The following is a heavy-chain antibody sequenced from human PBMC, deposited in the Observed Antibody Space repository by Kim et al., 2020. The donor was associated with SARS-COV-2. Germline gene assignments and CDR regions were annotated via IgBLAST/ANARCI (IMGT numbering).Heavy chain of an antibody. CDR1: GFTFDDYA. D-gene: IGHD4-17*01. CDR2: ISWNSGSI. J-gene: IGHJ6*02. CDR3: AKDLTTVTTDDYYYYGMDV. Sequence: GGSLRLSCAASGFTFDDYAMHWVRQAPGKGLEWVSGISWNSGSIGYADSVKGRFTISRDNAKNSLYLQMNSLRAEDTALYYCAKDLTTVTTDDYYYYGMDVWGQGTTVTVSS. V-gene: IGHV3-9*01.